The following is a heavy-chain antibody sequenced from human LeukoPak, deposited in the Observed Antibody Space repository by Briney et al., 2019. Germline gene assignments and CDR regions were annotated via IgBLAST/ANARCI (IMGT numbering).Heavy chain of an antibody. CDR2: ISAYSGNT. D-gene: IGHD6-19*01. V-gene: IGHV1-18*01. CDR1: GYTFTNYG. CDR3: ARGGSGWYGEDY. Sequence: ASVKVSCKASGYTFTNYGFSWVRQAPGQGLEWMGWISAYSGNTNYAQKFQGRVTMTTDTSTNTAYMELGGLRSADTAVYYCARGGSGWYGEDYWGQGTLVTVSS. J-gene: IGHJ4*02.